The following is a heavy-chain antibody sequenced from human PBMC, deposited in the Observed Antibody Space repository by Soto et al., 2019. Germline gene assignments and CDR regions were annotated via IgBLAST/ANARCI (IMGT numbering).Heavy chain of an antibody. V-gene: IGHV3-30*18. D-gene: IGHD6-6*01. CDR3: AKGGWYTSSSRSDC. J-gene: IGHJ4*02. Sequence: QVQLVESGGGVVQPGTSLRLSCSASGFTLSGVDMHWVRQAPGKGLEGVAVMSYDGRNQYYADSVKGRFTVSRDSSKSTLYLQMNSLRTEDAAVYYSAKGGWYTSSSRSDCWGQGTLVTVSS. CDR2: MSYDGRNQ. CDR1: GFTLSGVD.